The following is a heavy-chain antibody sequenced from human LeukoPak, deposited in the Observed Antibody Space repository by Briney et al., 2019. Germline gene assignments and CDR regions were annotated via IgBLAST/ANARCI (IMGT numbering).Heavy chain of an antibody. J-gene: IGHJ5*01. D-gene: IGHD1-1*01. Sequence: PSENLSLTCTVSGGSISSYYWSWIRQPPGKGLEWIGSVYYSGGTYYNPSLESRLTISVDTSNNRFSLKLKSVTAADTAVFYCARVTTGSTTLDSWGQGILVTVSS. CDR3: ARVTTGSTTLDS. CDR1: GGSISSYY. CDR2: VYYSGGT. V-gene: IGHV4-59*04.